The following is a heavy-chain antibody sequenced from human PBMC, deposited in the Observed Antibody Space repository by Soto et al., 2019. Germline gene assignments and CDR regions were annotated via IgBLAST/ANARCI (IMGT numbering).Heavy chain of an antibody. J-gene: IGHJ3*02. V-gene: IGHV1-2*04. Sequence: ASVKVSCKASGGTSSSYAISWVRQAPGQGLEWMGGIIPIIGSTNYAQKFQGWVTVTRDTSISTAYMELSRLRSEDTAVYYCARPRRTGTTSPGAFDIWGQGTMVTVSS. D-gene: IGHD1-1*01. CDR3: ARPRRTGTTSPGAFDI. CDR2: IIPIIGST. CDR1: GGTSSSYA.